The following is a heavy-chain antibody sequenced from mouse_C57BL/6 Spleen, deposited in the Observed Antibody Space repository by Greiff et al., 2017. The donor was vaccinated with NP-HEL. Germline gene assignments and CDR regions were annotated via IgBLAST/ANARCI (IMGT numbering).Heavy chain of an antibody. CDR3: ARLGDGSGYYAMDY. J-gene: IGHJ4*01. CDR2: IYPSDSET. V-gene: IGHV1-61*01. D-gene: IGHD3-2*02. Sequence: QVQLQQPGAELVRPGSSVKLSCKASGYTFTSYWMDWVKQRPGQGLEWIGNIYPSDSETHYNQKFKDKATLTVDKSSSTAYMQLSSLTSEDSAVYYCARLGDGSGYYAMDYWGQGTSVTVSS. CDR1: GYTFTSYW.